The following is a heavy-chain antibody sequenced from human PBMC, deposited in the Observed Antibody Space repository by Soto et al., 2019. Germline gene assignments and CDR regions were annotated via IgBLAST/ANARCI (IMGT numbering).Heavy chain of an antibody. Sequence: GASVKVSGKASGYPFTFYGISCLLQAPVQWLDWMGCTIPKNEVTNYARKFQGRLSLTTDTSTSTAYMVLSSLRSDDTAMYYCATYGSGSCFDFWGPGTLVTVSS. CDR1: GYPFTFYG. D-gene: IGHD3-10*01. CDR2: TIPKNEVT. CDR3: ATYGSGSCFDF. V-gene: IGHV1-18*01. J-gene: IGHJ4*03.